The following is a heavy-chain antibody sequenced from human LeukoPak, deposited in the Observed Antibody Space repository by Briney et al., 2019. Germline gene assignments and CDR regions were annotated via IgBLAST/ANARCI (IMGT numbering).Heavy chain of an antibody. CDR2: IIPILGIA. CDR3: ARGFSSGYYFFY. D-gene: IGHD3-22*01. Sequence: GASVKVSCKASGGTFSSYAISWVRQAPGQGLEWMGRIIPILGIANYAQKFQGRVTITADKSTSTAYMELSSLRSEDTAVYYCARGFSSGYYFFYWGQGTLVTVSS. V-gene: IGHV1-69*04. CDR1: GGTFSSYA. J-gene: IGHJ4*02.